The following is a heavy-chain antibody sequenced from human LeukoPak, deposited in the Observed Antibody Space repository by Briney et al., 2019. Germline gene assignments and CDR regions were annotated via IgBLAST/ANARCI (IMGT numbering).Heavy chain of an antibody. CDR1: GFTSSSYE. D-gene: IGHD3-9*01. Sequence: GGSLRLSCAASGFTSSSYEMNWVRQAPGKGLEWVSYISSSGSTIYYADSVKGRFTISRDNSKNTVYLQMNSLRVEDTAVYYCARAPLLYFDWCYFDYWGQGTLVTVSS. CDR3: ARAPLLYFDWCYFDY. J-gene: IGHJ4*02. CDR2: ISSSGSTI. V-gene: IGHV3-48*03.